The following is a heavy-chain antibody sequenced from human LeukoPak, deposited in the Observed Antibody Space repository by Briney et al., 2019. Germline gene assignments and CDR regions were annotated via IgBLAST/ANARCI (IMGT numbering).Heavy chain of an antibody. CDR3: AKDGIAARPRYYMDV. J-gene: IGHJ6*03. Sequence: PGRSLRLSCAASGFTFSSYGMHWVRQAPGKGLEWVAVIWYDGSNKYYADSVKGRFTISRDNSKNTLYLQMNSLRAEDTAVCYCAKDGIAARPRYYMDVWGKGTTVTVSS. V-gene: IGHV3-33*06. CDR1: GFTFSSYG. CDR2: IWYDGSNK. D-gene: IGHD6-6*01.